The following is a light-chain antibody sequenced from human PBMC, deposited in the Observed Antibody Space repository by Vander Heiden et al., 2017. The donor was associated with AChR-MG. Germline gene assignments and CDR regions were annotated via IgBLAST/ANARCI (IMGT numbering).Light chain of an antibody. J-gene: IGLJ3*02. V-gene: IGLV1-40*01. Sequence: QSVLTQPPSVSGAPGQSVTIPCPWSDPNTGANYDVHWYQQLPGTAPKLLIFGDNSRPSGVPDRFSGSRSGASASMAITGIQPEDEADYYCQSFDTRRRASVFGGGTRLTVL. CDR1: DPNTGANYD. CDR2: GDN. CDR3: QSFDTRRRASV.